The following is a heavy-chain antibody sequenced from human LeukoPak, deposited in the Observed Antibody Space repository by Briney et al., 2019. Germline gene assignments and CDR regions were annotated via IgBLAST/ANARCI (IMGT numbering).Heavy chain of an antibody. J-gene: IGHJ5*02. CDR2: IYHSGST. D-gene: IGHD6-13*01. V-gene: IGHV4-4*02. CDR3: ARVIAAAGTPWFDP. Sequence: SETLSLTCAVSGGSISSGNWWSWVRQPPGKGLEWIGEIYHSGSTNYNPSLESRVTISVDKSKNQFSLKLSSVTAADTAVYYCARVIAAAGTPWFDPWGQGTLVTVSS. CDR1: GGSISSGNW.